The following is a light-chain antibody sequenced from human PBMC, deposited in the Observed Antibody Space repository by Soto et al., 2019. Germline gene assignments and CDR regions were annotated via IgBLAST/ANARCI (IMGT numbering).Light chain of an antibody. CDR1: QSVSTTY. Sequence: EIVLTQSPGTLSLSPGERATLSCRASQSVSTTYLAWYQQKPGQAPRLLIYSASRRATGIPDRFSGSGSGTDFTLTIRRLEPEGFAVFYCQQFGGSPPMYTFGQGTKLEIK. V-gene: IGKV3-20*01. J-gene: IGKJ2*01. CDR2: SAS. CDR3: QQFGGSPPMYT.